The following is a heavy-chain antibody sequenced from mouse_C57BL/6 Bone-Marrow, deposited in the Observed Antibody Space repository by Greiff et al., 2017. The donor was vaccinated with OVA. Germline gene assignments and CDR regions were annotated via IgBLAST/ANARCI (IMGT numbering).Heavy chain of an antibody. CDR1: GYSFTGYY. CDR3: ARRGNPYYCGSHEDLAY. V-gene: IGHV1-42*01. J-gene: IGHJ3*01. CDR2: INPSTGGT. Sequence: VQLQQSGPELVKPGASVKISCKASGYSFTGYYMNWVKQSPEKSLEWIGEINPSTGGTTYNQKFKAKATLTVDKSSSTAYMQLKSLTSEDSAVYYCARRGNPYYCGSHEDLAYWGQGTLVTVSA. D-gene: IGHD1-1*01.